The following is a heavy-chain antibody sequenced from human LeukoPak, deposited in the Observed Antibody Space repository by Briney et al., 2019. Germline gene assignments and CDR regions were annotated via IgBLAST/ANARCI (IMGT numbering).Heavy chain of an antibody. CDR2: ISGSGGST. CDR1: GFTFSSYA. D-gene: IGHD6-13*01. J-gene: IGHJ3*02. V-gene: IGHV3-23*01. Sequence: GGSLRLSCAASGFTFSSYAMSWVRQAPGKGLEWVSAISGSGGSTYYADSVKGRFTISRDNSKNTLYLQMNSLRAEDTAVYYCARQQGEQQLVGNAFDIWGQGTMVTVSS. CDR3: ARQQGEQQLVGNAFDI.